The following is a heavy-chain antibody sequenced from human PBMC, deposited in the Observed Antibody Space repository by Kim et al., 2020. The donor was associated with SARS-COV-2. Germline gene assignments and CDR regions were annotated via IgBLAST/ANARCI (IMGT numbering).Heavy chain of an antibody. D-gene: IGHD1-26*01. J-gene: IGHJ4*02. CDR3: ARSEGATTQPAY. CDR2: ISYDGTEI. CDR1: GFTFSSYA. Sequence: GGSLRLSCAASGFTFSSYAMHWVRQAPSKGPEWVTFISYDGTEIYYADSVKGRFTISRDNSKKTLYLQMNNMRAEDTALYYCARSEGATTQPAYWGQGT. V-gene: IGHV3-30*01.